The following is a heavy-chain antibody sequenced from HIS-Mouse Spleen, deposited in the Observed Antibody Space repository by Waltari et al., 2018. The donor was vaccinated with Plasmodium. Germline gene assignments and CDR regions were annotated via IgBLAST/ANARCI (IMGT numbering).Heavy chain of an antibody. V-gene: IGHV3-7*01. CDR2: IKQDGSEK. D-gene: IGHD6-13*01. Sequence: EVQLVESGGCLVQPGGSLRLACASSGFTFSSYWRSWVRQAPGKGLEWVANIKQDGSEKYYVDSVKGRFTISRDNAKNSLYLQMNSLRAEDTAVYYCASSWYWYFDLWGRGTLVTVSS. J-gene: IGHJ2*01. CDR1: GFTFSSYW. CDR3: ASSWYWYFDL.